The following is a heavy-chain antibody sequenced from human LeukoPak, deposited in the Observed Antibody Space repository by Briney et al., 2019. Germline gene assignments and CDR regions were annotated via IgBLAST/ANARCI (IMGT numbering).Heavy chain of an antibody. Sequence: GGSLRLSCAASGFTVSMKYMTWVRQAPGKGLEWVSVIFSGGTTYYADSVKGRFTVSRDNSKNMMYLQMNSLRAEDAAVYYCARFSGPGMQHYYYYMDVWGTGTTVTVSS. D-gene: IGHD3-10*01. J-gene: IGHJ6*03. CDR3: ARFSGPGMQHYYYYMDV. CDR2: IFSGGTT. V-gene: IGHV3-53*01. CDR1: GFTVSMKY.